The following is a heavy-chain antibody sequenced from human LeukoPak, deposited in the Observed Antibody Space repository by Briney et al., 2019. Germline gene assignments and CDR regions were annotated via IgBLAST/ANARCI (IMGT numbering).Heavy chain of an antibody. J-gene: IGHJ4*02. V-gene: IGHV3-23*01. D-gene: IGHD3-22*01. CDR2: ISGSGGTA. CDR3: AKKGYYDGSGYYMYYFDH. Sequence: GGSLRLSCAASGFTFSSYAMSWVRQAPGKGLEWVSAISGSGGTAYYADSVKGRFTISRDNSKNTLYLQMNSLRAEDTAVYYYAKKGYYDGSGYYMYYFDHWGQGTLVTVSS. CDR1: GFTFSSYA.